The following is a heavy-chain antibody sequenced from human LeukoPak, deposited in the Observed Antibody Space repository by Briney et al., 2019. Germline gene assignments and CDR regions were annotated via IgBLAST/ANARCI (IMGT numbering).Heavy chain of an antibody. CDR3: AKEVVVTAMMASDY. D-gene: IGHD2-21*02. CDR2: ISYDGSNK. Sequence: GRSLRLSCAASGFTFSSYGMHWVRQAPGKGLEWVAVISYDGSNKYYADSVKGRFTISRDNSKNTLYLQMNSLRAEDTAVYYCAKEVVVTAMMASDYWGQGTLVTVSS. V-gene: IGHV3-30*18. J-gene: IGHJ4*02. CDR1: GFTFSSYG.